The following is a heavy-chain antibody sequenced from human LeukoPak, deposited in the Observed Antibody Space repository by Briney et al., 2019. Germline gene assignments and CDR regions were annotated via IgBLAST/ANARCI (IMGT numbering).Heavy chain of an antibody. J-gene: IGHJ6*03. D-gene: IGHD3-3*01. CDR2: INSDGSST. V-gene: IGHV3-74*01. Sequence: GGSLRLSCAASGFTFSSYWMHWVRQAPGKGLVRVSRINSDGSSTSYADSVKGRFTISRDNAKNTLYLQMNSLRVEDTAVYYCARAQSEWLLYYYYMDVWGKGTTVTVSS. CDR1: GFTFSSYW. CDR3: ARAQSEWLLYYYYMDV.